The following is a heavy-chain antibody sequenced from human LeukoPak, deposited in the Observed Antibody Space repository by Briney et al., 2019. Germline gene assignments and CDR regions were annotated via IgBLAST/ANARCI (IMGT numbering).Heavy chain of an antibody. CDR2: IKQDGSEK. Sequence: GGSLRLSCAASGFTFSSYWMSWVRQAPGKGLESVANIKQDGSEKYYVDSVKGRFTISRDNAKNSLYLQMNSLRAEDTAVYYCARGCAPVFYYYMDVWGKGTTVTVSS. V-gene: IGHV3-7*01. D-gene: IGHD3-16*01. J-gene: IGHJ6*03. CDR1: GFTFSSYW. CDR3: ARGCAPVFYYYMDV.